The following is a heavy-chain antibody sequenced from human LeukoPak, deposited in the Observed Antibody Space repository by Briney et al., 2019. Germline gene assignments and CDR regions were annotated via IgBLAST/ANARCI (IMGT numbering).Heavy chain of an antibody. CDR3: ASPSVRTAHAFDF. Sequence: GGSLRLSCVASGLVFSSYGMHWVRRAPGKGLEWVANIKQDGSDKYYVHSVKGRFTISRDDAKSSLYLQMNSLRAKDTAVYYCASPSVRTAHAFDFWGQGTMVTVSS. D-gene: IGHD6-19*01. J-gene: IGHJ3*01. V-gene: IGHV3-7*01. CDR1: GLVFSSYG. CDR2: IKQDGSDK.